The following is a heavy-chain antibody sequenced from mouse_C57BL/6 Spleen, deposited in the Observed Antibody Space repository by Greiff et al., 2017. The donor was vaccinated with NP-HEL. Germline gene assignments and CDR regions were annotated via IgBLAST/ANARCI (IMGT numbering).Heavy chain of an antibody. V-gene: IGHV1-82*01. CDR3: ARSDDYVGFAY. CDR2: IFPGDGDT. D-gene: IGHD2-4*01. Sequence: QVQLQQSGPELAKPGASVKISCKASGYAFSSSWMNWVKQRPGKGLEWIGRIFPGDGDTNYNGKFKGKATVAADKSSSTAYMQLSDLTAEDSAVCFCARSDDYVGFAYWGKGTVVTVSA. J-gene: IGHJ3*01. CDR1: GYAFSSSW.